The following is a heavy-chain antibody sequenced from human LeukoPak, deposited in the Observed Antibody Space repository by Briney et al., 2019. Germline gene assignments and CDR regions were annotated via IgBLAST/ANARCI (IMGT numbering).Heavy chain of an antibody. Sequence: PGGSLRLSCAASGFTFSSYGMHWVRQAPGKGLEWVAVISYDGSNKYYADSVKGRFTISRDNSKNTLYLQMNSLRAEDTAVYYCANVFNSGYFDYWGQGTLVTVSS. D-gene: IGHD2-21*01. V-gene: IGHV3-30*18. CDR3: ANVFNSGYFDY. J-gene: IGHJ4*02. CDR2: ISYDGSNK. CDR1: GFTFSSYG.